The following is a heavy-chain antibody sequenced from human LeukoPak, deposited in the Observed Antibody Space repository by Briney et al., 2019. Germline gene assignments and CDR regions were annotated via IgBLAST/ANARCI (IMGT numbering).Heavy chain of an antibody. CDR2: ISSSGSTR. CDR1: GFTFNDCC. Sequence: GGSLRLSCAASGFTFNDCCMNWIRQAPGKGLEWVSYISSSGSTRYYADSLKGRFTISRDNAGNSLYLQMDSLRADDTAVYYCARDRSRMVRGIDALDLWGQGTMVTVSS. D-gene: IGHD3-10*01. CDR3: ARDRSRMVRGIDALDL. V-gene: IGHV3-11*01. J-gene: IGHJ3*01.